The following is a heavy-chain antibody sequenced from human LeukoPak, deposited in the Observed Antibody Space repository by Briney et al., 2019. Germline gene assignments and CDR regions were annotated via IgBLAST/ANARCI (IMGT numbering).Heavy chain of an antibody. D-gene: IGHD5/OR15-5a*01. CDR1: GNDFSAFF. CDR3: VTTSVTHTRDP. Sequence: ASVKVSCKASGNDFSAFFFNCVRQAPGRGLEWVGWINPHSRATHYAQRFRGRVTMEATITTAYMELNSLTSDDTAVYYCVTTSVTHTRDPWGQGTLVTVSS. V-gene: IGHV1-2*02. J-gene: IGHJ5*02. CDR2: INPHSRAT.